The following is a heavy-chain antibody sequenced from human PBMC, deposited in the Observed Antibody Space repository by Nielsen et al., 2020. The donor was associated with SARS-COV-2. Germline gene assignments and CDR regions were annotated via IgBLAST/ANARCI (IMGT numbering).Heavy chain of an antibody. V-gene: IGHV7-4-1*02. J-gene: IGHJ6*02. D-gene: IGHD3-22*01. Sequence: WVRQAPGQGLEWMGWINTNTGNPTYAQGFTGRFVFSLDTSVSTAYLQISSLKAEDTAVYYCARTSYYYDSSGHYNYYGMDVWGQGTTVTVSS. CDR2: INTNTGNP. CDR3: ARTSYYYDSSGHYNYYGMDV.